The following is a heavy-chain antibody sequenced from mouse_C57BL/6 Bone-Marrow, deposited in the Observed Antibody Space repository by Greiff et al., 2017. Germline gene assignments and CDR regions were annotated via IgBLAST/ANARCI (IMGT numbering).Heavy chain of an antibody. Sequence: VQLQQPGAELVKPGASVKMSCKASGYTFTSYWITWVKQRPGQGLEWIGDIYPGSGSTNYNEKFKSKATLTVDTSSSTAYMQLSSLTSEDSAVYYCARTITTVVAKGPYYFDYWGQGTTLTVSS. D-gene: IGHD1-1*01. CDR2: IYPGSGST. CDR3: ARTITTVVAKGPYYFDY. J-gene: IGHJ2*01. CDR1: GYTFTSYW. V-gene: IGHV1-55*01.